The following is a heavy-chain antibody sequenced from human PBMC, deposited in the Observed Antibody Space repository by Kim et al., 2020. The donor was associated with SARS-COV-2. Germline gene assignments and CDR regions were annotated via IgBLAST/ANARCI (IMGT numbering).Heavy chain of an antibody. Sequence: GGSLRLSRAASGFTFSSYAMSWVRQAPGTGLEWVSTIAPSGSTTYYADSVKGRFTFSRDNSKNTLYLQMSSLRAEDTAIYYCAKAASGYYSQFDYWGQGTLVTVSS. CDR2: IAPSGSTT. J-gene: IGHJ4*02. CDR3: AKAASGYYSQFDY. CDR1: GFTFSSYA. D-gene: IGHD3-3*01. V-gene: IGHV3-23*01.